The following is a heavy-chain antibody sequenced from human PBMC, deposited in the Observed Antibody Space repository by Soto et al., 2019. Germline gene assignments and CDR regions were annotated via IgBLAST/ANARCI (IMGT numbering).Heavy chain of an antibody. J-gene: IGHJ5*02. D-gene: IGHD3-3*01. CDR3: AKEGDSWTGYYTGPRGWFDP. V-gene: IGHV3-23*01. CDR1: GFTFSSYA. Sequence: TGGSLRLSCAASGFTFSSYAMTWVRQAPGKGLEWVSAISGSGGSTYYADSVKGRFTISRDNSKNTLYLQMNSLRAEDTAVYYCAKEGDSWTGYYTGPRGWFDPWGQGTLVTVSS. CDR2: ISGSGGST.